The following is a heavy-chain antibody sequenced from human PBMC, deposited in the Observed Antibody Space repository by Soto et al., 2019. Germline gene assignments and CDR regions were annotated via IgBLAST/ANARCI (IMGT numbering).Heavy chain of an antibody. CDR3: ARLAYDSSKGMDV. CDR1: EYNFTTYW. Sequence: GESLKISCKGSEYNFTTYWIALVRQVPGKGLEWMGIIYPGDSDARYSPSLQGQVTISADKYITTAFLQWSRLKASDTAMYYCARLAYDSSKGMDVWGQGTTVTVSS. V-gene: IGHV5-51*01. J-gene: IGHJ6*02. CDR2: IYPGDSDA. D-gene: IGHD3-22*01.